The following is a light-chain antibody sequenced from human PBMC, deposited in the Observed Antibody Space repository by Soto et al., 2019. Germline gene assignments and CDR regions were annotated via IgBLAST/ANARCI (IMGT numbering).Light chain of an antibody. V-gene: IGKV1-39*01. CDR3: QQSYSTPFT. Sequence: DIQMTQSPSSLSASVGDRVTITCRASQSISSYLNCYQQKPGKAPKLLIYAASSSQSGVPSRFSGSGSGTDFTPTINSLQPEDCATYYSQQSYSTPFTFGPGTQVDI. CDR2: AAS. J-gene: IGKJ3*01. CDR1: QSISSY.